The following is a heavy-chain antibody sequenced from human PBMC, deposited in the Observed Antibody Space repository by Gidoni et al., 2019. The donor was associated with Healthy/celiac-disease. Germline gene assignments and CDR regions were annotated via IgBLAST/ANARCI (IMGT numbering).Heavy chain of an antibody. D-gene: IGHD3-3*01. V-gene: IGHV4-61*02. CDR2: IYTSGST. CDR1: GGPIRRGSYS. J-gene: IGHJ5*02. CDR3: AREVLRFLEWLPAYNWFDP. Sequence: QVQLQESGPGLVKPSQTLSLTCTVSGGPIRRGSYSWSWIRQPAGKGLEWIGRIYTSGSTNYNPSLKSRVTISVDTSKNQFSLKLSSVTAADTAVYYCAREVLRFLEWLPAYNWFDPWGQGTLVTVSS.